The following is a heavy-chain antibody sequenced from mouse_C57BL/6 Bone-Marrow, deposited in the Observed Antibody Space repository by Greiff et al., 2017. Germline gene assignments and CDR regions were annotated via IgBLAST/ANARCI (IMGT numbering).Heavy chain of an antibody. V-gene: IGHV1-55*01. J-gene: IGHJ1*03. CDR2: IYPGSGST. CDR3: ARPYCSNYWYFDV. Sequence: VQLQQSGAELVKPGASVKMSCKASGYTFTSYWITWVKQRPGQGLEWIGDIYPGSGSTNYNEKFTSKATLTVDTSSSTAYMQLSSLTSEDSAVYYFARPYCSNYWYFDVWGTGTTVTVSS. D-gene: IGHD2-5*01. CDR1: GYTFTSYW.